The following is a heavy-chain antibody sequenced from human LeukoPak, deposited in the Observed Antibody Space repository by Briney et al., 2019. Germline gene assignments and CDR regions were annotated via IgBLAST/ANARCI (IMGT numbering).Heavy chain of an antibody. J-gene: IGHJ4*02. CDR3: AKADNWNSKSSFDY. V-gene: IGHV3-30*04. Sequence: GGSLRLSCAASGVTLSPYAVHWVRQAPGKGLEWVGVISYDGSNTYYADSVKGRFTISRDNSKNTLYLQMNSLRVEDTAVYYCAKADNWNSKSSFDYWGQGTLVTVSS. CDR2: ISYDGSNT. D-gene: IGHD1-7*01. CDR1: GVTLSPYA.